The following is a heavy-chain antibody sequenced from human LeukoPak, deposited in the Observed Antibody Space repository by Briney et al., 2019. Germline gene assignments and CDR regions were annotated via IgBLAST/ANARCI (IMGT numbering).Heavy chain of an antibody. Sequence: GGSLRLSCAASGFTFSSYALDWVRQAPGKGLRGVSAIIGSGGSINYADSVKGRFTVSRDNSKNTLYLQMNSLRVEDTAVYFCAKDRGFYYDKKAYGMDVWGQGTTVTVSS. D-gene: IGHD3-16*01. CDR2: IIGSGGSI. V-gene: IGHV3-23*01. CDR1: GFTFSSYA. CDR3: AKDRGFYYDKKAYGMDV. J-gene: IGHJ6*02.